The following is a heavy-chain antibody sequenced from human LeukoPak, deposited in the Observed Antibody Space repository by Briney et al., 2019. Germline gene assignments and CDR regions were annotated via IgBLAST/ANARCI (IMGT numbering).Heavy chain of an antibody. Sequence: PGGSLRLSCAASGFTFSNAWMSWVRQAPGKGLEWVGRIKSKTDGGTTDYAAPVKGRFTISRDNSKNTLYLQMNSLRAEDTAVYYCAKVIVGATTWGYAFDIWGQGTMVTVSS. D-gene: IGHD1-26*01. J-gene: IGHJ3*02. CDR1: GFTFSNAW. V-gene: IGHV3-15*01. CDR2: IKSKTDGGTT. CDR3: AKVIVGATTWGYAFDI.